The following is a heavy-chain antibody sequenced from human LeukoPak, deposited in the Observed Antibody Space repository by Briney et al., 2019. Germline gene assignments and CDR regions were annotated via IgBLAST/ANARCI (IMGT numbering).Heavy chain of an antibody. V-gene: IGHV1-2*02. CDR2: INSNSGGT. CDR1: GYTFTSYA. Sequence: ASVKVSCKASGYTFTSYAMNWVRQAPGQGLEWMGWINSNSGGTNYAQKIQGRVTMTRDSSISTAYMELSRLISDDTAVYYCARDKYFYNSGPPLGGLIDYWGQGTLVTVSS. CDR3: ARDKYFYNSGPPLGGLIDY. D-gene: IGHD3-10*01. J-gene: IGHJ4*02.